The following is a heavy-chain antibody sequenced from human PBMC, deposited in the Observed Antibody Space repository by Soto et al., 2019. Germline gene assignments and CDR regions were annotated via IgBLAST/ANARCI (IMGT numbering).Heavy chain of an antibody. D-gene: IGHD3-10*01. CDR3: AKDRGVRGVKWYFDY. CDR2: ISYDGSNK. Sequence: GGSLRLSCAASGFTFSSYGMHWVRQAPGKGLEWVAVISYDGSNKYYADSVKGRFTISRDNSKNTLYLQMNSLRAEDTAVYYCAKDRGVRGVKWYFDYWGQGTLVTVSS. CDR1: GFTFSSYG. J-gene: IGHJ4*02. V-gene: IGHV3-30*18.